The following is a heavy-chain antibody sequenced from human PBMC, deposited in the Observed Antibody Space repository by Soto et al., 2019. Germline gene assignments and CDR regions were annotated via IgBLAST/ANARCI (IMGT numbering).Heavy chain of an antibody. CDR1: PITVYNFAA. J-gene: IGHJ6*02. CDR3: AKDRALENQTPYGMDV. D-gene: IGHD2-2*01. CDR2: ISGRGDHK. Sequence: EMQLLESGGGLGQPGGSLRLSCVASPITVYNFAAMSWVRQAPESGLEGVSTISGRGDHKYYAASVKGGFTISRDNSKNRLYLQMDGLRVEDTAVYYCAKDRALENQTPYGMDVWGQGTTVTV. V-gene: IGHV3-23*01.